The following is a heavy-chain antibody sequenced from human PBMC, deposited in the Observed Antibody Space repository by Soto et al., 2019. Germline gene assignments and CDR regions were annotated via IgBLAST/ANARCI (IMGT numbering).Heavy chain of an antibody. D-gene: IGHD1-26*01. CDR3: ARVLTVKLIGAHTDNWFDP. CDR1: GGSISSGGYY. J-gene: IGHJ5*02. Sequence: QVQLQESGPGLVKPSQNLSLTCTVSGGSISSGGYYWSWIRQHPGKGLEWLGYIYCSGSTYYNQSLMSRVTGSVYTSKDQFSLKLSSVTAADTAVYYCARVLTVKLIGAHTDNWFDPWGQGPLVTVSS. CDR2: IYCSGST. V-gene: IGHV4-31*03.